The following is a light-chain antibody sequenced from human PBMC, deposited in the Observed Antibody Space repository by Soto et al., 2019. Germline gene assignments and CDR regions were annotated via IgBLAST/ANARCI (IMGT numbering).Light chain of an antibody. Sequence: IQLTQSPSSLSASVGDRVSISCRASQGNNTFVAWYQQKSGKAPKLLIYGASTLQSGVPSRFSGSGSGTEFTLPISGLQPEDFATYYCQQLTARRFSFGQGTQLDIK. CDR2: GAS. V-gene: IGKV1-9*01. J-gene: IGKJ2*01. CDR1: QGNNTF. CDR3: QQLTARRFS.